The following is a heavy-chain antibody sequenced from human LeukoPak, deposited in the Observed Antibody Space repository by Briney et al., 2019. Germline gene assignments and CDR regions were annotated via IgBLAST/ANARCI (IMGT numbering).Heavy chain of an antibody. J-gene: IGHJ4*02. CDR1: GFTFDDYA. CDR3: AKDADPTTVVTPYYFDY. CDR2: ISWDGGST. V-gene: IGHV3-43D*03. Sequence: GGSLRLSXAASGFTFDDYAMHWVRQAPGKGLEWVSLISWDGGSTYYADSVKGRFTISRDNSKNSLYLQMNSLRAEDTALYYCAKDADPTTVVTPYYFDYWGQGTLVTVSS. D-gene: IGHD4-23*01.